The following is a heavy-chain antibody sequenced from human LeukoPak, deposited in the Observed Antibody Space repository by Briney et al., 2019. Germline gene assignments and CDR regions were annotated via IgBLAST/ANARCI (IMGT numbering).Heavy chain of an antibody. J-gene: IGHJ4*02. Sequence: SQTLSLTCAVSGGSASTGGYFWNWIRQPPGKGLEWIGSISHSGITYYSPSLTSRVTMSLDTSKNQFSLKLSSVTAADTAVYYCARHQALARFDYWGQGTLVTVSS. D-gene: IGHD3-16*01. V-gene: IGHV4-30-2*01. CDR2: ISHSGIT. CDR1: GGSASTGGYF. CDR3: ARHQALARFDY.